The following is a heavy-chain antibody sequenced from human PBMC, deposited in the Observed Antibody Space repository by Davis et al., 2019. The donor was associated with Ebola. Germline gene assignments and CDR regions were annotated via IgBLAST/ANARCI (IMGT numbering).Heavy chain of an antibody. CDR1: GGSVSSNTDY. CDR2: IFDSDSI. D-gene: IGHD3-16*01. J-gene: IGHJ5*02. V-gene: IGHV4-39*01. CDR3: ARQEVGRTDSRGWGDLNWFDP. Sequence: SETLSLTCTVSGGSVSSNTDYWGWLRHPPGKGLEWIGTIFDSDSISSTPSFKSRVTISVATSKNQDSLKLNSVTAADTAIYHCARQEVGRTDSRGWGDLNWFDPWGQGTLVTVSS.